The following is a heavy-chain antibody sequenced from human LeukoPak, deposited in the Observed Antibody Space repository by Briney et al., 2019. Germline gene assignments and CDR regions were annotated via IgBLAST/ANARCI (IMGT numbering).Heavy chain of an antibody. J-gene: IGHJ4*02. D-gene: IGHD2-21*02. CDR3: TRLWGDRGGDCYSHDY. V-gene: IGHV3-73*01. CDR1: GFTFSGSV. CDR2: IRSKADNYAT. Sequence: GGSLRLSCVASGFTFSGSVMHWVRQASGKGLEWVGRIRSKADNYATAYAASVKGRFTISRDDSKNTAYLQMNSLRAEDTAVYYCTRLWGDRGGDCYSHDYWGQGALVTVSS.